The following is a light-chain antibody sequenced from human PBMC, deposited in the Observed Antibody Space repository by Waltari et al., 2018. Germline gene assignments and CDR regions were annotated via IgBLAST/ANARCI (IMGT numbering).Light chain of an antibody. J-gene: IGLJ2*01. CDR1: RSNIRAGYD. CDR3: QSFDSSLTGSDVV. Sequence: QSVLTPPPSVSGAPGQRVTISCTGSRSNIRAGYDVHWYPQLPGTAPKLLIYANTNRPSGVPDRFSGSKSGTSASLAISGLQAEDEADYYCQSFDSSLTGSDVVFGGGTKLTVL. CDR2: ANT. V-gene: IGLV1-40*01.